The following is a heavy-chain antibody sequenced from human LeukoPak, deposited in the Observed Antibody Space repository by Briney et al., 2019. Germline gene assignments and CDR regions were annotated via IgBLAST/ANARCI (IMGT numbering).Heavy chain of an antibody. D-gene: IGHD3-22*01. J-gene: IGHJ4*02. CDR3: ARSFTYYYDSSGYYALDY. CDR2: IIPIFGTA. Sequence: SVKVSCKASGGTFISYAISWVRQAPGQGLEWMGGIIPIFGTANYAQKFQGRVTITADESTSTAYMELSSLRSEYTAVYYCARSFTYYYDSSGYYALDYWGQGTLGTVSS. CDR1: GGTFISYA. V-gene: IGHV1-69*01.